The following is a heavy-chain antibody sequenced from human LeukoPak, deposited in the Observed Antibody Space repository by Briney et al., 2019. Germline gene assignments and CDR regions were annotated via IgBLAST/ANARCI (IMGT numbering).Heavy chain of an antibody. J-gene: IGHJ4*02. Sequence: GGSLRLSCIASGFTFSTFGMHWVRQAPGKGLEWVAFIRYDGGTHTMYAASLKGRFTISRDNSKNTLYLQMNSLRAEDTAVYYCASGPSTHPYCSSTSCYTPFGYWGQGTLVTVSS. CDR1: GFTFSTFG. CDR3: ASGPSTHPYCSSTSCYTPFGY. V-gene: IGHV3-30*02. D-gene: IGHD2-2*02. CDR2: IRYDGGTHT.